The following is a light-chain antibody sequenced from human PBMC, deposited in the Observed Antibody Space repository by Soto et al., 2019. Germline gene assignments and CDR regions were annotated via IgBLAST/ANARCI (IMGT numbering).Light chain of an antibody. J-gene: IGKJ1*01. CDR2: GAS. Sequence: EIVMTQSPATLSVSPGKRATLSCRASQSVSSNLAWYQQKPGQAPRLLIYGASTRATGIPARFSGSGSGTEFKLTISSLQSEDFAVYYCQQYNNWPGTFGQGTKVEIK. CDR3: QQYNNWPGT. CDR1: QSVSSN. V-gene: IGKV3-15*01.